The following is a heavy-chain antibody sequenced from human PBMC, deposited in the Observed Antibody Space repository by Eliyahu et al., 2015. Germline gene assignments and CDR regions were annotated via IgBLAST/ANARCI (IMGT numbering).Heavy chain of an antibody. D-gene: IGHD5/OR15-5a*01. J-gene: IGHJ4*01. CDR1: GYSFTGYY. Sequence: QVQLVQSGAEVKKPGTSVRVSCKAXGYSFTGYYMHWLRQATGQGPEWMAWISPYSGTTKYSQIFQDRVTVTRDTSINTVYMDLASLKSDDTAIYYCARDRTPVSTFYFDFWGQGTPVTVSS. CDR3: ARDRTPVSTFYFDF. V-gene: IGHV1-2*02. CDR2: ISPYSGTT.